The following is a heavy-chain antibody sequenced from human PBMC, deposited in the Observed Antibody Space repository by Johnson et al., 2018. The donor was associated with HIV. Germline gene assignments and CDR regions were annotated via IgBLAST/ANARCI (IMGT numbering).Heavy chain of an antibody. CDR3: TTDLVPAAKEPVVVGGAFDI. D-gene: IGHD2-2*01. V-gene: IGHV3-15*01. Sequence: MQLVESGGGLVKPGGSLRLSCAASGFTFSNVWMSWVRQAPGKGLEWVGRIKRKIEAEATDYAAPVKGRFTISRDDSKNTLYLQINSLKTEDTAVYYCTTDLVPAAKEPVVVGGAFDIWGQGTMVTVSS. J-gene: IGHJ3*02. CDR1: GFTFSNVW. CDR2: IKRKIEAEAT.